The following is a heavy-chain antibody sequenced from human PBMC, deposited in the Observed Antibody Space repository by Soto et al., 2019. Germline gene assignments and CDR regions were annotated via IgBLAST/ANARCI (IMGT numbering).Heavy chain of an antibody. CDR3: ASYSVGVDTDFDY. CDR1: GYSFTSYW. CDR2: IDPSDSYT. V-gene: IGHV5-10-1*01. J-gene: IGHJ4*02. D-gene: IGHD5-18*01. Sequence: GESLKISCKGSGYSFTSYWISWVRQMPGKCLEWMGRIDPSDSYTNYSPSFQGHVTISADKSISTAYLQWSSLKASDTAMYYCASYSVGVDTDFDYWGQGTLVTVSS.